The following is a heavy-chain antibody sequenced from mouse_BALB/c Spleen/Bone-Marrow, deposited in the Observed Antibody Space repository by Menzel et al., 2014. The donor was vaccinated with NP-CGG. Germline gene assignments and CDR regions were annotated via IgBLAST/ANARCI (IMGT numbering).Heavy chain of an antibody. CDR1: GFDFRRYW. CDR3: ARLGYYGYFVD. V-gene: IGHV4-1*02. D-gene: IGHD2-3*01. CDR2: INPESSTI. Sequence: EVKLMESGGGLVQPGGSLKLSCAASGFDFRRYWMSWVRQAPGKGLEWIGEINPESSTINYTPSLKDKFIISRDNAKNTLYLQMSKVRSEDTAIYYCARLGYYGYFVDWGQGTTLTVSS. J-gene: IGHJ2*01.